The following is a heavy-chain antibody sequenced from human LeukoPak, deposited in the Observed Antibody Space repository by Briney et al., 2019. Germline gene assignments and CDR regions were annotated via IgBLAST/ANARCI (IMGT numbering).Heavy chain of an antibody. V-gene: IGHV1-8*03. CDR3: ARGDCSSTSCYGYYYYYYMDV. D-gene: IGHD2-2*01. CDR2: MNPNSGNT. CDR1: GGTFSSYA. Sequence: GSSVKVSCKASGGTFSSYAISWVRQTPGQGLEWMGWMNPNSGNTGYAQKFQGRVTITRNTSISTAYMELSSLRSEDTAVYYCARGDCSSTSCYGYYYYYYMDVWGKGTTVTVSS. J-gene: IGHJ6*03.